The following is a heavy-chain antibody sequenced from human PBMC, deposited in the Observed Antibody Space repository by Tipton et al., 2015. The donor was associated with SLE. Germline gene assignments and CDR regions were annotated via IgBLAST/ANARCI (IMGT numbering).Heavy chain of an antibody. J-gene: IGHJ1*01. CDR3: ARGGPYYYGSGSSPAEYFQY. CDR1: GGSISSSSYY. CDR2: IYYSGST. Sequence: LRLSCTVSGGSISSSSYYWGWIRQPPGKGLEWIGSIYYSGSTYYNPSLKSRVTISVDTSKNQFSLKLSSVTAADTAVYYCARGGPYYYGSGSSPAEYFQYWGQGTLVTVSS. D-gene: IGHD3-10*01. V-gene: IGHV4-39*07.